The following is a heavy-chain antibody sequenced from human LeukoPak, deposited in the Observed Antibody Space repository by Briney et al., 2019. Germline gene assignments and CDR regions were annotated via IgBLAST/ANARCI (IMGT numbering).Heavy chain of an antibody. V-gene: IGHV3-30*18. CDR1: GFTFSSYG. CDR2: ISYDGSNK. Sequence: PGGSLRLSCAASGFTFSSYGMHWVRQAPGKGLEWVAVISYDGSNKYYADSVKGRFTISRDNSKNTLYLQMNSLRAEDTAVYYCAKEAYDSSGYRGYFDYWGQGTLVTVSS. CDR3: AKEAYDSSGYRGYFDY. D-gene: IGHD3-22*01. J-gene: IGHJ4*02.